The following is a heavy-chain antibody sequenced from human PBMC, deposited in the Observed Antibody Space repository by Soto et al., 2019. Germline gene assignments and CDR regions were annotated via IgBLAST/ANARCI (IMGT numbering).Heavy chain of an antibody. CDR2: IAYDGSNK. J-gene: IGHJ4*02. CDR1: GFTFSSYG. Sequence: QVQLVESGGGVVQPGRSLRLSCAASGFTFSSYGMHWVRQAPGKGLEWVAVIAYDGSNKYYADSVKGRFTISRDNSTNSLYMQMNSLRAADTAVYYCARDREYYESSAHGDWGQGTMVTVSS. D-gene: IGHD3-22*01. CDR3: ARDREYYESSAHGD. V-gene: IGHV3-30*03.